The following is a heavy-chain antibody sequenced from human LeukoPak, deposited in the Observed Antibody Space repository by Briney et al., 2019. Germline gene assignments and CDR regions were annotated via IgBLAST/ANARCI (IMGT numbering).Heavy chain of an antibody. CDR2: IYGGGTT. Sequence: GGSLRLSCAASGFTVSSNYMSWVRQAPGKGLEWVSVIYGGGTTYYADSAKGRFTISRDNAKNSLYLQMNSLRAEDTAVYYCARVGKQWLVLRGWFDPWGQGTLVTVSS. J-gene: IGHJ5*02. D-gene: IGHD6-19*01. CDR3: ARVGKQWLVLRGWFDP. CDR1: GFTVSSNY. V-gene: IGHV3-53*01.